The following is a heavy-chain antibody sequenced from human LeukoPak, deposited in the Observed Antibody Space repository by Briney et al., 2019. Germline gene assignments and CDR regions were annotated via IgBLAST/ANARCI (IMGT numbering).Heavy chain of an antibody. CDR2: INSDGSST. D-gene: IGHD2-15*01. CDR1: GFTFNTHW. V-gene: IGHV3-74*01. CDR3: ARVAYSYGLLDY. Sequence: GGSLRLSCAASGFTFNTHWMRWVRQAPGKGLVWGSGINSDGSSTSYADSVKGRFTISRDNAKNTLFLQMNSLRAEDTAVYYCARVAYSYGLLDYWGQGTLVTVSS. J-gene: IGHJ4*02.